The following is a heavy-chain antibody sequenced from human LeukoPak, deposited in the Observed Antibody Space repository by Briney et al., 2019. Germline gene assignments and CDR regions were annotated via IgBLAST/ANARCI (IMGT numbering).Heavy chain of an antibody. Sequence: PGGSLRLSCAASGFTFSSYSMNWVRQAPGKGLEWVSSISSSSSYIYYADSVKGRFTISRDNAKNSLYLQMNSLRAEDTAVYYCARDLGRIAAAGTFWFDPWGQGTLVTVSS. V-gene: IGHV3-21*01. CDR3: ARDLGRIAAAGTFWFDP. J-gene: IGHJ5*02. D-gene: IGHD6-13*01. CDR1: GFTFSSYS. CDR2: ISSSSSYI.